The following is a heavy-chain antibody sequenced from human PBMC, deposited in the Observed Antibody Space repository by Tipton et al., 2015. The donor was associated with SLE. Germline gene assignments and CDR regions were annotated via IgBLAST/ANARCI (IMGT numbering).Heavy chain of an antibody. CDR2: ISSSSRDI. D-gene: IGHD4-17*01. Sequence: SLRLSCEASGFNFGSYSMNWVRQASGKGLGWVSSISSSSRDIYYADSVKGRFTISRDNAKNSLFLQMNTLRAEDTALYYGARGVGDYPFHYYYVDVWGTGTTVSVSS. J-gene: IGHJ6*03. CDR3: ARGVGDYPFHYYYVDV. CDR1: GFNFGSYS. V-gene: IGHV3-21*01.